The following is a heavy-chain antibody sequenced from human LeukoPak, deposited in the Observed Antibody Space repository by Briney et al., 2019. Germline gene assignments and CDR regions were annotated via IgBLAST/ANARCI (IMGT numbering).Heavy chain of an antibody. CDR3: AGGQQLVRGYFDY. V-gene: IGHV3-30*01. D-gene: IGHD6-13*01. Sequence: GRSLRLSCAASGFTFSSYAMHWVRQAPGKGLEWVAVISYDGSNKYYADSVKGRFTISRDNSKNALYLQMNSLRAEDTAVYYCAGGQQLVRGYFDYWGQGTLVTVSS. J-gene: IGHJ4*02. CDR2: ISYDGSNK. CDR1: GFTFSSYA.